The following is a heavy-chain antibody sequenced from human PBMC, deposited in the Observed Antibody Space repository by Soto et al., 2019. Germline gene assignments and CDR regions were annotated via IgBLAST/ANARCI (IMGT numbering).Heavy chain of an antibody. CDR3: ARLGLYFDWLSYGIDV. Sequence: ASVKVSCKASGYTFTGYYIHWVRQAPGEGLEGMGWINPNGGGTNYAQKFQGRVTMTRDTSISTAYMELSRLRSDDTAVYYCARLGLYFDWLSYGIDVWGQGHTVPVS. CDR1: GYTFTGYY. D-gene: IGHD3-9*01. CDR2: INPNGGGT. V-gene: IGHV1-2*02. J-gene: IGHJ6*02.